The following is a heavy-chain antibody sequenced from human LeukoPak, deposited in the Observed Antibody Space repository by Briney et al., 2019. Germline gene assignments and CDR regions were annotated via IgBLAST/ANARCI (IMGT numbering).Heavy chain of an antibody. J-gene: IGHJ4*02. D-gene: IGHD2-2*01. Sequence: GGSLRLSCAASRFTFSNYAMSWVRQAPGKGLEWVSGISGSGGSTYYADSVKGRFTISRDNANSSLFLQMNSLRAEDTALYYCARDRGSNNYFDHWGQGTLVTVSS. CDR3: ARDRGSNNYFDH. CDR2: ISGSGGST. V-gene: IGHV3-23*01. CDR1: RFTFSNYA.